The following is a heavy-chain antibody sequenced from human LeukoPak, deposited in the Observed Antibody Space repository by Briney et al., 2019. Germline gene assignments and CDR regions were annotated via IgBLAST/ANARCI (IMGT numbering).Heavy chain of an antibody. Sequence: RTSETLSLTCTVSGGSISSGTYFWSWIRQPAGKGLEWIGRIYTGGSTSYNPSLKSRVTISVDTSKNQFSLKMSSVTAADTAVYYCARGTLVTATYWYFDLWGRGTLVTVSS. CDR1: GGSISSGTYF. D-gene: IGHD2-21*02. V-gene: IGHV4-61*02. CDR2: IYTGGST. CDR3: ARGTLVTATYWYFDL. J-gene: IGHJ2*01.